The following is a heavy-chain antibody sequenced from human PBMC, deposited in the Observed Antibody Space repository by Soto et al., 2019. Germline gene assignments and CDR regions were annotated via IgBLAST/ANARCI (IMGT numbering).Heavy chain of an antibody. CDR1: GFTFSSYG. V-gene: IGHV3-30*18. CDR3: AKGAATTAPFDY. J-gene: IGHJ4*02. D-gene: IGHD6-25*01. CDR2: ISYDGSNK. Sequence: QVQLVESGGGVVQPGRSLRLSCAASGFTFSSYGMHWVRQAPGKGLEWVAVISYDGSNKYYADSVKGRFTISRDNSKNELDLHMICLRAEDTAVYYCAKGAATTAPFDYWGQGTLVTVSS.